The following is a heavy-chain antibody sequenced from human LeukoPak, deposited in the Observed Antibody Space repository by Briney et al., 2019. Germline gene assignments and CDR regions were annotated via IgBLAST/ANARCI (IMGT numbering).Heavy chain of an antibody. CDR2: ICSGGST. J-gene: IGHJ3*02. Sequence: GGSLRLSCAASGFTVSSNYMSWVRQAPGKGLEWVSVICSGGSTYYADSVKGRFTISRDNSKNTLYLQMNSLRAEDTAVYYCAADPLYYYDSSGSSWRPDAFDIWGQGTMVTVSS. CDR3: AADPLYYYDSSGSSWRPDAFDI. V-gene: IGHV3-53*01. CDR1: GFTVSSNY. D-gene: IGHD3-22*01.